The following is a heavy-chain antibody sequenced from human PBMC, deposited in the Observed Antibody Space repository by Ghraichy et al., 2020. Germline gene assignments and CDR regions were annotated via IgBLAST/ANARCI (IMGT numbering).Heavy chain of an antibody. J-gene: IGHJ3*01. V-gene: IGHV1-18*04. CDR3: VRDSNSGSYYVPSAFDV. D-gene: IGHD1-26*01. CDR1: GYNFLSYG. CDR2: ISPYNGNT. Sequence: ASVKVSCKASGYNFLSYGISWVREAPGQGFEWMGWISPYNGNTKYVQKFQDRVTMTTDASTRTAYMEVRSLRSDETAIYYCVRDSNSGSYYVPSAFDVWGQGTTVTVSS.